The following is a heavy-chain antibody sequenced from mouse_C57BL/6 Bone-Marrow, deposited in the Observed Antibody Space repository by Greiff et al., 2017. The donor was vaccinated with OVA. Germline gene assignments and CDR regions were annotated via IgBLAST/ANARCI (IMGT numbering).Heavy chain of an antibody. CDR2: IYPGSGST. D-gene: IGHD1-1*01. CDR1: GYTFTSYW. Sequence: VQLQQPGAELVKPGASVKMSCKASGYTFTSYWITWVKQRPGQGLEWIGDIYPGSGSTNYNEKFKSKATLTVDTSSSTAYMQLSSLTSEDSAVYYCARWITTVVAPYAMDYWGQGTSVTVSS. CDR3: ARWITTVVAPYAMDY. V-gene: IGHV1-55*01. J-gene: IGHJ4*01.